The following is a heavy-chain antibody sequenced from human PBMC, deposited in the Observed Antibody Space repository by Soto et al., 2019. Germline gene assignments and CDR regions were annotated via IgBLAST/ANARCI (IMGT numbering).Heavy chain of an antibody. CDR2: ISGSGGST. D-gene: IGHD4-17*01. V-gene: IGHV3-23*01. Sequence: PGGSLRLSCAASGFTFSSYAMSWVRQAPGKGLEWVSAISGSGGSTYYADSVKGRFTISRDNSKNTLYLQMNSLRAEDTAVYYCAKARTETTVTTYAIDYWGQGTLVTVSS. CDR1: GFTFSSYA. CDR3: AKARTETTVTTYAIDY. J-gene: IGHJ4*02.